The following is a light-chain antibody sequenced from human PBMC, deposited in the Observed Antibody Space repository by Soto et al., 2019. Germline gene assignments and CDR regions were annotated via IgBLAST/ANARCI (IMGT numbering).Light chain of an antibody. J-gene: IGLJ1*01. Sequence: QSALTQPASVSGSPGQSITISCTGTSSDFGGYDYVSWYQLHPGKAPKLMVFEVSNRPSGVSYRFSGSKSGNTAPLTISGLQAEDEADYFCSSYSISTAYLFGTGTKVTVL. CDR1: SSDFGGYDY. CDR3: SSYSISTAYL. V-gene: IGLV2-14*01. CDR2: EVS.